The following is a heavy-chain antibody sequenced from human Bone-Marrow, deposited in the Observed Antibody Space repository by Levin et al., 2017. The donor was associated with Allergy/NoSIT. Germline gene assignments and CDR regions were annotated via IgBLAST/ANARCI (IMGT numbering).Heavy chain of an antibody. CDR1: GFSFTNPW. CDR3: VRGSPLARGLFDL. V-gene: IGHV3-15*05. J-gene: IGHJ4*02. D-gene: IGHD3-10*01. CDR2: IKSKSGNETT. Sequence: PGGSLRLSCEGFGFSFTNPWMSWVRQAPGKGLEWVGRIKSKSGNETTVYAAPVKGRFIISRDDSKKAVYLQMNSLKPEDTGVYYCVRGSPLARGLFDLLGRGTAVTVSS.